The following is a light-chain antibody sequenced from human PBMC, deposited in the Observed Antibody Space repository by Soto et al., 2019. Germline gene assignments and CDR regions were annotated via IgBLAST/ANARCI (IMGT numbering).Light chain of an antibody. CDR3: QQYGSSTWA. CDR2: GAS. V-gene: IGKV3-20*01. Sequence: EIVLTQSPGTLSLSPWERATLSCRAGQSVSSSYLAWYQHKPGQAPRLLIYGASSRATGIPDRFSGSGSGTDFTLTISRLEPEDFAVYYCQQYGSSTWAFGQGTKVDIK. J-gene: IGKJ1*01. CDR1: QSVSSSY.